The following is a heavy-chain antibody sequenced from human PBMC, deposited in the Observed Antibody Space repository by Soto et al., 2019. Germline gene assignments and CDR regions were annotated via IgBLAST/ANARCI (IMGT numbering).Heavy chain of an antibody. CDR1: GGTFSSYA. V-gene: IGHV1-69*06. CDR3: ARGGIAAAAHFDY. D-gene: IGHD6-13*01. Sequence: QVQLVQSGAEVKKPGSSVKVSCKASGGTFSSYAISWVRQAPGQGLEWMGGIIPIFGTANYAQKFQGRVTMTRNTSISTAYMELSSLRSEDTAVYYCARGGIAAAAHFDYWGQGTLVTVSS. CDR2: IIPIFGTA. J-gene: IGHJ4*02.